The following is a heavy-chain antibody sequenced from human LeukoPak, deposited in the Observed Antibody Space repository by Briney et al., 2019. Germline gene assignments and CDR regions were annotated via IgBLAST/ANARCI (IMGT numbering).Heavy chain of an antibody. Sequence: ASVKVSCKASGYTFTSYFLHWVRQAPGQGLEWMGVIIPSGGTTNYAQKFQGRLAMTRDMSTSTVYMELSSPRSEDTAVYYCARVGPSNYYDSSEYFQHWGQGTLVTVSS. CDR3: ARVGPSNYYDSSEYFQH. J-gene: IGHJ1*01. CDR1: GYTFTSYF. CDR2: IIPSGGTT. V-gene: IGHV1-46*01. D-gene: IGHD3-22*01.